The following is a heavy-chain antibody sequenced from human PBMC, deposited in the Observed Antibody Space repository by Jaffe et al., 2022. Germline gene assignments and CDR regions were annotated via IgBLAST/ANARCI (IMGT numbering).Heavy chain of an antibody. D-gene: IGHD3-10*01. CDR2: ISGSGGST. Sequence: EVQLLESGGGLVQPGGSLRLSCAASGFTFSSYAMSWVRQAPGKGLEWVSAISGSGGSTYYADSVKGRFTISRDNSKNTLYLQMNSLRAEDTAVYYCAKPGQSGSYYKEGVGAFDIWGQGTMVTVSS. J-gene: IGHJ3*02. V-gene: IGHV3-23*01. CDR3: AKPGQSGSYYKEGVGAFDI. CDR1: GFTFSSYA.